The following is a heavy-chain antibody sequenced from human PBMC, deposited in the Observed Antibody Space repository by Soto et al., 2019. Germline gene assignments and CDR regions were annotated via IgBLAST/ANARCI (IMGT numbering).Heavy chain of an antibody. CDR1: GFTFGDYA. Sequence: PXGSLRLSCTASGFTFGDYAMSWVRQAPGKGLEWVGFIRSKAYGGTTEYAASVKGRFTISRDDSKSIAYLQMNSLKTEDKAVYYCGLDGYYDILTGYYPWDYYYGMDVWGQGTTVTVS. CDR2: IRSKAYGGTT. CDR3: GLDGYYDILTGYYPWDYYYGMDV. D-gene: IGHD3-9*01. V-gene: IGHV3-49*04. J-gene: IGHJ6*02.